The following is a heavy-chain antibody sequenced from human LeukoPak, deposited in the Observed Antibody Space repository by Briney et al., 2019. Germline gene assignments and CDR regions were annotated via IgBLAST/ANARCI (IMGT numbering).Heavy chain of an antibody. D-gene: IGHD5-12*01. Sequence: GGSLRLSCAASGFTFGTFAFSWVRQAPVKGLEWVSSITGDDSTYYADSVKGRFTISRDTSSNTLYLQMNSLRAEDTALYYCAKGHYDSRDYWGQGTLVTVSS. J-gene: IGHJ4*02. CDR1: GFTFGTFA. CDR3: AKGHYDSRDY. CDR2: ITGDDST. V-gene: IGHV3-23*01.